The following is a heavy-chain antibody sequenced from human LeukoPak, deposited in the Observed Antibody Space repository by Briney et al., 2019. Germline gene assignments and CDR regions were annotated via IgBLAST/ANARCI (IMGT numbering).Heavy chain of an antibody. Sequence: GGSLRLSCAASGFAFSSLDMNWVRQAPGKGLEWVSSISSSSSYIYYADSVKGRFTISRDNAKNSLYLQMNSLRAEDTAVYYCARAIAVADAFDIWGQGTMVTVSS. CDR2: ISSSSSYI. J-gene: IGHJ3*02. CDR3: ARAIAVADAFDI. CDR1: GFAFSSLD. V-gene: IGHV3-21*03. D-gene: IGHD6-19*01.